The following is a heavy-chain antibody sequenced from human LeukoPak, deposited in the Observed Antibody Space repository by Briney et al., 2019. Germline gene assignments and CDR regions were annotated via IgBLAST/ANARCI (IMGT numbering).Heavy chain of an antibody. CDR3: ARGMGYYYGMDV. D-gene: IGHD3-16*01. Sequence: GASVKVSCKASGYTFTSYDINWVRQGTGQGLEWMGWMNPNSGSIQSAQKFLDRVTMTRDTSINTAYMELSSLRFGDTAVYYCARGMGYYYGMDVWGQGTTVTVSS. V-gene: IGHV1-8*01. CDR2: MNPNSGSI. J-gene: IGHJ6*02. CDR1: GYTFTSYD.